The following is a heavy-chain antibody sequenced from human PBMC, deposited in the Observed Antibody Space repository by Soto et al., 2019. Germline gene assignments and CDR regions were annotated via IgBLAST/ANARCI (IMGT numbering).Heavy chain of an antibody. V-gene: IGHV1-18*01. J-gene: IGHJ4*02. CDR3: ARWDDYGASDQYHFDH. CDR2: TSIYNGHT. D-gene: IGHD4-17*01. CDR1: GYTFTASG. Sequence: ASVKVSCKASGYTFTASGISWVRQAPGQGLEWMGWTSIYNGHTEYSPKFLGRVVMTTDTSADTAYLELRSLRPDNAALYYCARWDDYGASDQYHFDHWGQGTLVTVS.